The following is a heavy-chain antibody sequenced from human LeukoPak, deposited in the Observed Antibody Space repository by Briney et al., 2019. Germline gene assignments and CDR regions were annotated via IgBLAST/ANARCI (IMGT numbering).Heavy chain of an antibody. J-gene: IGHJ4*02. CDR2: VYYTGST. CDR3: ARILVGAFDY. Sequence: PSETLSLTCSVSGGSINNYFWNWLRQPPGRGLEWIGHVYYTGSTRYNPFLKSRVTMSLDTSENQFSLKVRSVTAADTAVYYCARILVGAFDYWGQGTLVTVSS. D-gene: IGHD1-26*01. V-gene: IGHV4-59*08. CDR1: GGSINNYF.